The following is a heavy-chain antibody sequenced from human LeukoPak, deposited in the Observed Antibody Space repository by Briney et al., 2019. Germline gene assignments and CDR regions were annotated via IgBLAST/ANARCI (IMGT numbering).Heavy chain of an antibody. CDR3: ATDVPAVTIFGY. CDR1: GFTFSTYW. Sequence: GGSLRLSCAASGFTFSTYWMHWVCQAPGTGLVWVSLINSDGSSTNYADSVKGRFTISRDNAKNTLYLQMNSLRAEDTAVYYCATDVPAVTIFGYWGQGTLVTVSS. CDR2: INSDGSST. V-gene: IGHV3-74*01. D-gene: IGHD2-2*01. J-gene: IGHJ4*02.